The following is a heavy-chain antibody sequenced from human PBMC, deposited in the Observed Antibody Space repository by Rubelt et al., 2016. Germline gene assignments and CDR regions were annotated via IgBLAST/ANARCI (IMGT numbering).Heavy chain of an antibody. J-gene: IGHJ2*01. V-gene: IGHV4-34*11. Sequence: QVQLQQWGAGLLKPSETLSLTCAVYGGSFSGYYWNWIRQRPGEGLEWIGYIYSSGSTNYNPSLKRRVTMSLDTSKNQFSLKLGFVPAADTAVYYCAGVIWGREAAAATRYWYFDLWGRGTLVTVSS. CDR3: AGVIWGREAAAATRYWYFDL. CDR2: IYSSGST. D-gene: IGHD6-13*01. CDR1: GGSFSGYY.